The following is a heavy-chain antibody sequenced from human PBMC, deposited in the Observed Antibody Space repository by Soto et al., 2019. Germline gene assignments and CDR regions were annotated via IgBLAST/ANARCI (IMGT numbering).Heavy chain of an antibody. Sequence: PGGSLRLSCAASGFTFSSYEMNWVRQAPGKGLEWVSYISSSGSTIYYADSVKGRFTISRDNAKNSLYLQMNSLRAEDTAVYYCARESGYSSSGAFDIWGQGTTVTVSS. J-gene: IGHJ3*02. V-gene: IGHV3-48*03. CDR3: ARESGYSSSGAFDI. CDR2: ISSSGSTI. D-gene: IGHD6-13*01. CDR1: GFTFSSYE.